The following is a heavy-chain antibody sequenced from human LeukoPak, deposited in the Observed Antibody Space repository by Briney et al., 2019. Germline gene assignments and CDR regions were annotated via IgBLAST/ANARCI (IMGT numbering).Heavy chain of an antibody. CDR3: ARSFYGDYGRFDY. CDR1: GFTFSDSY. V-gene: IGHV3-11*03. D-gene: IGHD4-17*01. CDR2: ITSTSSYT. Sequence: GGSLRLSCAASGFTFSDSYMSWIRQAPGRGLEWVSYITSTSSYTKYADSVKVRFTISRDNAKNSLYLQMNSLRAEDTAVYYCARSFYGDYGRFDYWGPGTLVTVSS. J-gene: IGHJ4*02.